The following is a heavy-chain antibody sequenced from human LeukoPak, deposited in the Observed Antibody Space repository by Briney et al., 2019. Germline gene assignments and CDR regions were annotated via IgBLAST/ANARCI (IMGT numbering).Heavy chain of an antibody. Sequence: GRSLRLSCAASGFTFSSYAMHWVRQAPGKGLEWVAVISYDGSNKYYADSVKGRFTISRDNSKNTLYLQMNSLRAEDTAVYYCARDLGLQRMSATGGFDPWGQGTLVTVSS. CDR2: ISYDGSNK. CDR1: GFTFSSYA. CDR3: ARDLGLQRMSATGGFDP. D-gene: IGHD4-11*01. V-gene: IGHV3-30*04. J-gene: IGHJ5*02.